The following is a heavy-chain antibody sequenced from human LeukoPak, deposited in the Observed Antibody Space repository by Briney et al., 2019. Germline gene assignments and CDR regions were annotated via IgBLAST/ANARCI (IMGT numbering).Heavy chain of an antibody. V-gene: IGHV3-74*01. CDR3: ARYCSSTSCYTGPYYYYGMDV. J-gene: IGHJ6*02. D-gene: IGHD2-2*02. CDR1: GFTFSSYW. CDR2: INSDGSST. Sequence: PGGSLRLSCAASGFTFSSYWMHWVRQAPGKGLVWVSRINSDGSSTSCADSVKGRFTISRDNAKNTLYLQMNSLRAEDTAVYYCARYCSSTSCYTGPYYYYGMDVWGQGTTVTVSS.